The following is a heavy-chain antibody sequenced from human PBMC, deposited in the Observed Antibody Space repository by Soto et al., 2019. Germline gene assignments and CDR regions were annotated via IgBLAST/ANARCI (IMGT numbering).Heavy chain of an antibody. D-gene: IGHD6-13*01. J-gene: IGHJ3*02. V-gene: IGHV1-69*12. CDR2: IIPIFTTT. CDR1: GGTFSNHA. CDR3: AREVAADGTFREDVFDI. Sequence: QVHLVQSGAEVKKPGSSVKVSCKASGGTFSNHAINWVRQAPGQGLEWMGRIIPIFTTTNYAQKFQGRVTNTADESKNTAYMELSSLKYDDTAIYYCAREVAADGTFREDVFDIWGQGTMVTVSS.